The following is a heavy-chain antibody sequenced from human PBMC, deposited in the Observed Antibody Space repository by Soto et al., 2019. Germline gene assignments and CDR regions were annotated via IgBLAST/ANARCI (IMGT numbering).Heavy chain of an antibody. V-gene: IGHV4-39*01. D-gene: IGHD5-18*01. CDR3: SRLGEMATADFHY. Sequence: PSETLSLTCTVSGGSISSSSYYGGWIRQPPGKGLEWIGSIYYSGSTYYNPSLKSRVTISVDTSKNQFSLKLSSVTAADTAVYYCSRLGEMATADFHYWGQGTL. CDR1: GGSISSSSYY. CDR2: IYYSGST. J-gene: IGHJ4*02.